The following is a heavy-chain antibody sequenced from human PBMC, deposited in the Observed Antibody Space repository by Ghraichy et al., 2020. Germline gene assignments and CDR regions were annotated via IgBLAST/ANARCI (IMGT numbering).Heavy chain of an antibody. J-gene: IGHJ3*02. CDR1: GYTFTGHY. D-gene: IGHD4-17*01. V-gene: IGHV1-2*02. CDR2: INPNSGST. Sequence: ASVKVSCKASGYTFTGHYMHWVRQAPGQGLEWMGWINPNSGSTNYAQKFQGRVTMTRDTSISTAYMELSRLTSDDTAVYFCARDLSDYGDYTDAFDIWGQGTMVTVSS. CDR3: ARDLSDYGDYTDAFDI.